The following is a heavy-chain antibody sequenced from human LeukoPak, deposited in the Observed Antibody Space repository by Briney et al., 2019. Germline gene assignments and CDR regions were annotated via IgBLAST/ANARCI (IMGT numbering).Heavy chain of an antibody. J-gene: IGHJ6*03. CDR2: IYQSGST. CDR3: ARARGYYYYMDV. Sequence: SETLSLTCVVSVYSISIGYYWAWIQQPPGEGLEWIGSIYQSGSTNSNPSLKSRVTISVDTSKNQFSLNLNSVTAADTAVYYCARARGYYYYMDVWGKGTTVTVSS. CDR1: VYSISIGYY. D-gene: IGHD3-10*01. V-gene: IGHV4-38-2*01.